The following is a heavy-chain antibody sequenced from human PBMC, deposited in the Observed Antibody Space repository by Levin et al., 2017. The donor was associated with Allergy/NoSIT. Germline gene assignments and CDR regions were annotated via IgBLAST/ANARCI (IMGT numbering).Heavy chain of an antibody. CDR3: ARGSTYGSGNFDRVFDH. J-gene: IGHJ4*02. V-gene: IGHV4-34*01. D-gene: IGHD3-10*01. CDR1: GGSFSGFF. CDR2: INHSGRT. Sequence: PSETLSLTCAVYGGSFSGFFWSWIRQPPGKGLEWIGEINHSGRTKYNPSLKSRVTISEDTSKNQFSLKLSSLTAADTAVYYCARGSTYGSGNFDRVFDHWGQGTLVTVSS.